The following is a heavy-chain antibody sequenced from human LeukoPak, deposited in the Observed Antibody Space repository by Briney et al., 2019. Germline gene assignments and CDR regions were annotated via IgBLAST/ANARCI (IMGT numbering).Heavy chain of an antibody. V-gene: IGHV3-23*01. Sequence: GGSLRLSCAASAFTFSSYAMSWARQAPGKGLEWVSTIHGSSDTTYYADSVKGRFTISRDNSKNTLFLQMNSLRAEDTAVYYCARISGSRAWDFDYWGQGTLVTVSS. D-gene: IGHD1-26*01. J-gene: IGHJ4*02. CDR2: IHGSSDTT. CDR1: AFTFSSYA. CDR3: ARISGSRAWDFDY.